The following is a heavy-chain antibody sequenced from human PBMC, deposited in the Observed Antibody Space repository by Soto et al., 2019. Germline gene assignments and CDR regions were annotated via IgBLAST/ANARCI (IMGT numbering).Heavy chain of an antibody. V-gene: IGHV2-5*02. CDR3: ANREGFGEFGS. CDR1: GFSLTTSGVG. J-gene: IGHJ4*03. Sequence: QITLKEAGPTLVKPTQTLTLTCTCSGFSLTTSGVGVGWIRQPPGKALEWLALIYWDDDKRYSPSLKSRLTSPQDTPRNPLVLTLSNMAPVHTATYFCANREGFGEFGSWGQGVLV. D-gene: IGHD3-10*01. CDR2: IYWDDDK.